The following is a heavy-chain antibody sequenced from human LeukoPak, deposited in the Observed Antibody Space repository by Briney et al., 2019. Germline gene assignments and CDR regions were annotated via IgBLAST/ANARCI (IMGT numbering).Heavy chain of an antibody. CDR2: INRSGST. D-gene: IGHD3-3*01. Sequence: SETLSLTCAVYGGSFSGYYWSWIRQPPGKGLEWIGEINRSGSTNYNPSLKSRVTISVDTSKNQFSLKLSSVTAADTAVYYCARAHYDFWSGYRYTPRVYYFDYWGQGTLVTVSS. J-gene: IGHJ4*02. CDR1: GGSFSGYY. V-gene: IGHV4-34*01. CDR3: ARAHYDFWSGYRYTPRVYYFDY.